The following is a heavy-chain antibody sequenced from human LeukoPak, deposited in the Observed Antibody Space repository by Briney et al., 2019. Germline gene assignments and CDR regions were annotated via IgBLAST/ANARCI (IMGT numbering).Heavy chain of an antibody. D-gene: IGHD3-16*02. CDR3: ANYYVWGSYRSHYFDY. V-gene: IGHV3-23*01. CDR1: GFTFSSYA. Sequence: GGSLRLSCAASGFTFSSYAMSWVRQAPGKGLEWVSAISGSGGSTYYADSVKGRFTISRDNSKNTLYLQMNSLRAEDTAVYYCANYYVWGSYRSHYFDYWGQGTLVTVSS. CDR2: ISGSGGST. J-gene: IGHJ4*02.